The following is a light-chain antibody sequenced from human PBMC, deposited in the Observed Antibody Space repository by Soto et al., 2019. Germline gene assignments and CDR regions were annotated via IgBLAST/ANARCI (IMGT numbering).Light chain of an antibody. Sequence: DIPLTQSPSTLSASLPGRVSIXCRASQSISRWLAWYQQKPGKAPKLLIHDATSLESGVPSRFSGSGSGTEFTLTISSLQPDDFATYYCQQYSSYWTFAQGTKVDI. CDR1: QSISRW. CDR3: QQYSSYWT. J-gene: IGKJ1*01. CDR2: DAT. V-gene: IGKV1-5*01.